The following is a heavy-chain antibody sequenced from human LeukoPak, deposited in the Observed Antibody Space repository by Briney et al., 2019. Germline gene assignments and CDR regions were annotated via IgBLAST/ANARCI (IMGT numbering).Heavy chain of an antibody. CDR3: ATGLYCSGGSCINHFDY. Sequence: SVKVSCKASGYTFASYGISWVRQAPGQGLEWMGRIIPILGIANYAQKFQGRVTITADKSTSTAYMELSSLRSEDTAVYYCATGLYCSGGSCINHFDYWGQGTLVTVSS. CDR1: GYTFASYG. CDR2: IIPILGIA. V-gene: IGHV1-69*04. D-gene: IGHD2-15*01. J-gene: IGHJ4*02.